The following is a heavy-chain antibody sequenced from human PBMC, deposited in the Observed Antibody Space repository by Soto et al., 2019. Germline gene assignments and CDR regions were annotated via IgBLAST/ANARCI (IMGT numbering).Heavy chain of an antibody. V-gene: IGHV1-69*13. Sequence: SVKVSCKAPGGSFINFDISWVRQAPGQGLEWMGGIVPVFGRPNYAQRFRGRLTITADESTSTGYMELISLRSDDTAVYYCAREGSGYNFWGQGTQVTVSS. CDR3: AREGSGYNF. CDR1: GGSFINFD. D-gene: IGHD5-12*01. CDR2: IVPVFGRP. J-gene: IGHJ4*02.